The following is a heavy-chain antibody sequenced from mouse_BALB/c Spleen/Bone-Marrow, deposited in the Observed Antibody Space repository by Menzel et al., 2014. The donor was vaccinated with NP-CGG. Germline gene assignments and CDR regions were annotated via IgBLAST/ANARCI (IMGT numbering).Heavy chain of an antibody. CDR3: ARPKGFALDY. CDR2: VNPRSGYA. J-gene: IGHJ2*01. V-gene: IGHV1-4*01. Sequence: VQLQQSGAELASPGASVKMSCKASGYTFTDYTIQWVKQRPGQGLEWIGYVNPRSGYANYNQKFKDKATLTADKSSSTAFMQLNSLASEDSAVYYCARPKGFALDYWGQGTALTVSS. CDR1: GYTFTDYT.